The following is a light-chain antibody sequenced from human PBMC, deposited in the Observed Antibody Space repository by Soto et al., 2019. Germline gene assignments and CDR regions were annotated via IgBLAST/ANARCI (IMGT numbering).Light chain of an antibody. V-gene: IGLV2-14*01. J-gene: IGLJ1*01. CDR3: SSYTTSNTRQIV. Sequence: QSVLTQPASVSESPGQSITISYTGTSSDVGGYNYVSWYQQHPGKAPKFMIYDVSNRPSGVSNRFSGSKSGNTASLTISGLQAEDEADYYCSSYTTSNTRQIVFGTGTKVTVL. CDR2: DVS. CDR1: SSDVGGYNY.